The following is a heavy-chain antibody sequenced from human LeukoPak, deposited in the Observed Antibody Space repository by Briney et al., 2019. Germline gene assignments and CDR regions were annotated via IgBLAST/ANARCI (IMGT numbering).Heavy chain of an antibody. J-gene: IGHJ5*02. V-gene: IGHV4-59*01. CDR1: GGSIGYYY. CDR2: IYYSGST. CDR3: ARSGSGSYYNWFDP. D-gene: IGHD3-10*01. Sequence: SETLSLTCTVSGGSIGYYYWSWIRQPPGRGLEWIGYIYYSGSTNYNPSLKSRVTISVDTSSHQFSLRLSSVAAADTAVYYCARSGSGSYYNWFDPWGQGTLVTVSS.